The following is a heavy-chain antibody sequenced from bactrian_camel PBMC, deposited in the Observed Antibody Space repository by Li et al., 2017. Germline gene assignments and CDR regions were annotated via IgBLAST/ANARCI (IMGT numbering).Heavy chain of an antibody. J-gene: IGHJ6*01. D-gene: IGHD5*01. V-gene: IGHV3S6*01. CDR1: GFTFSDYV. CDR2: IYSDGSLS. Sequence: HVQLVESGGDLVQPGGSLRLSCAASGFTFSDYVIHWVRQAPGKGLEWVSGIYSDGSLSYYAHSVKGRFTVSRDNGKNTLYLRMDNLKPEDAGMYWCTKEGGVAWGPTFSFGYWGQGTQVTVS. CDR3: TKEGGVAWGPTFSFGY.